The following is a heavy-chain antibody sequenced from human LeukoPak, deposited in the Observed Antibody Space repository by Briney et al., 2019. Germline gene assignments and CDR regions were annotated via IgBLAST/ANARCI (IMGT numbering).Heavy chain of an antibody. V-gene: IGHV1-2*02. CDR3: ARDWRSVTIFADYYYYYMDV. CDR2: INPNSGGT. Sequence: ASVKVSCKASGYTFTVYYVHWVRQAPGQGLKWMGWINPNSGGTNYAQKFQGRVTMTRDTSISTAYMELSRLRSDDTAEYYCARDWRSVTIFADYYYYYMDVWGKGTTVTVSS. CDR1: GYTFTVYY. J-gene: IGHJ6*03. D-gene: IGHD3-3*01.